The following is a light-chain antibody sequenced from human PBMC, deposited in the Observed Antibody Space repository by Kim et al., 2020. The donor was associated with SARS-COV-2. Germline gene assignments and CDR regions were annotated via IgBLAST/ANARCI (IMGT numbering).Light chain of an antibody. J-gene: IGLJ1*01. CDR2: DVS. V-gene: IGLV2-14*03. CDR1: TRDVGAYNF. Sequence: QSALTQPASVSGSPGQAITISCIGTTRDVGAYNFVSWYRQHPGRAPQLILYDVSKRPSGVSNRFSGSKSGNTASLTISGLQTEDEAEYYCTSYTTSTTFVFGSGTQLTVL. CDR3: TSYTTSTTFV.